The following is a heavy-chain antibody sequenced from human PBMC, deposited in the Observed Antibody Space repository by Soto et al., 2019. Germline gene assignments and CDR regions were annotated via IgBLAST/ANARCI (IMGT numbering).Heavy chain of an antibody. Sequence: QVQLVQSGAEVKKPGASVKVSCKASGYTCTIYGISWVRQAPGQGLEWMGWISGYNGNTDYAQNLQYRVTLTTDAYTSSVYMELRGIRSEYSAVYYCARADYYDSGGYYGYWAQGTLITVPS. V-gene: IGHV1-18*04. D-gene: IGHD3-22*01. J-gene: IGHJ4*02. CDR1: GYTCTIYG. CDR3: ARADYYDSGGYYGY. CDR2: ISGYNGNT.